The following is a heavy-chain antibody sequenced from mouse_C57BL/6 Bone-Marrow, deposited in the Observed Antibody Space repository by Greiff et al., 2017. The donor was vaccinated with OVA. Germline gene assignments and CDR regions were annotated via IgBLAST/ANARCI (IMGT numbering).Heavy chain of an antibody. V-gene: IGHV5-4*03. CDR2: ISDGGSYT. J-gene: IGHJ2*01. CDR1: GFTFSSYA. CDR3: ARGDFDY. Sequence: EVNVVESGGGLVKPGGSLKLSCAASGFTFSSYAMSWVRQTPEKRLEWVATISDGGSYTYYPDNVKGRFTISRDNAKNNLYLQMSHLKSEDTAMYYCARGDFDYWGQGTTLTVSS.